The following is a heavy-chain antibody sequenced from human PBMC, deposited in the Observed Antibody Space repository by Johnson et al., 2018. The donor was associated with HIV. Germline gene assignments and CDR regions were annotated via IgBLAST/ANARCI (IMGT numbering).Heavy chain of an antibody. CDR3: ANSLLLDAFNI. CDR1: GFTFSSYG. V-gene: IGHV3-30*18. J-gene: IGHJ3*02. CDR2: ISYDGSNK. Sequence: QVQLVESGGGVVQPGGSLRLSCVASGFTFSSYGMHWVRQAPGKGLEWVTIISYDGSNKYYADSVKGRFTISRDNSKTTLYLQMNSLRDEDTAVYYCANSLLLDAFNIWGQGTMVTVSS.